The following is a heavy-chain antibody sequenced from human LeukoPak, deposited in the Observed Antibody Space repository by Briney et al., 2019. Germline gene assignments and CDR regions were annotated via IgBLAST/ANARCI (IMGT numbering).Heavy chain of an antibody. D-gene: IGHD3-10*01. CDR2: ILPSFGTT. CDR1: GGPFSRYA. CDR3: ARVFRGLLGGSYYYFGT. Sequence: SVKVSCKVSGGPFSRYAISWVRQAPGQGLEWMGGILPSFGTTNYAQKFQVRFTITTDESTGTAYMELSSLRSEDTAVYYCARVFRGLLGGSYYYFGTWGQGTLVAVSS. J-gene: IGHJ4*02. V-gene: IGHV1-69*05.